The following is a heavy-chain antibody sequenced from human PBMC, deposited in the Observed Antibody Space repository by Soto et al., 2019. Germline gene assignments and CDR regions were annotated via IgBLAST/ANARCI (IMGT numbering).Heavy chain of an antibody. V-gene: IGHV3-23*01. CDR3: ATVGRANYFDN. Sequence: GGSLKLYCAASGFTFSSYALTWVRQAPGKGLEWVSVISGGGINTLYADSVKGRFTISRDNSKNTLYLQMNSLRADDTAVYYCATVGRANYFDNWGQGTLVTVSS. CDR2: ISGGGINT. CDR1: GFTFSSYA. J-gene: IGHJ4*02.